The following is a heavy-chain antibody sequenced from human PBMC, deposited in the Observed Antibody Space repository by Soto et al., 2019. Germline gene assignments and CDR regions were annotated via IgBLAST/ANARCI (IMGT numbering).Heavy chain of an antibody. CDR3: ATGVIWIGYFTVDS. J-gene: IGHJ4*02. V-gene: IGHV1-69*13. Sequence: SVKVSCKASGGSFGNSAINWVRQTPGQGLEWLGGFIPVYRTLNYAQRFQGRVTITADESTGTAYMTLSSLASDDTAVYYCATGVIWIGYFTVDSWGQGTRVTVSS. D-gene: IGHD3-3*01. CDR1: GGSFGNSA. CDR2: FIPVYRTL.